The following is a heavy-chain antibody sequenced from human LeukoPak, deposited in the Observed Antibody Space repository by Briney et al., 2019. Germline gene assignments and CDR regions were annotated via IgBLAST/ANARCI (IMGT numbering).Heavy chain of an antibody. CDR3: AKGTYSSSPRDF. V-gene: IGHV3-23*01. CDR1: GLTFSSCA. Sequence: GGSLRLSCAASGLTFSSCAMSWVRQAPGKGLEWVSAISSSGGSTYYAGSVKGRLTISRDNSKNTLFLQMNSLRAEDTAVYYCAKGTYSSSPRDFWGQGTLVTVSS. J-gene: IGHJ4*02. D-gene: IGHD3-22*01. CDR2: ISSSGGST.